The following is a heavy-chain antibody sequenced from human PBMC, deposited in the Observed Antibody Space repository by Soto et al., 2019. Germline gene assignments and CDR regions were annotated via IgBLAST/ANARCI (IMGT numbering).Heavy chain of an antibody. CDR2: INSDGSTT. J-gene: IGHJ4*02. CDR1: GFIFSDYW. V-gene: IGHV3-74*01. CDR3: ARGRVDEWHFDH. D-gene: IGHD3-3*01. Sequence: EVQLVESGGGLVQPGGSLRLSCAASGFIFSDYWMHWVRRAPGKGLVWGARINSDGSTTSYAESVKDRVTSSTDKAKNTLYLRVISLSAVDTAVYLCARGRVDEWHFDHWGQGTPVSVSS.